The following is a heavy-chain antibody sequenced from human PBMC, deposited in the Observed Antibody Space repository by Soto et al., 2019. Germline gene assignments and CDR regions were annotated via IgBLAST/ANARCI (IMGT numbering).Heavy chain of an antibody. D-gene: IGHD6-19*01. V-gene: IGHV3-23*01. CDR1: GFTFSSYA. Sequence: SGGSLRLSCAASGFTFSSYAMSWVRQAPGKGLEWVSAISGSGGSTYYADSVKGRFTISRDNSKNTLYLQMNSLRAEDTAVYYCAKSKRRIAVAGTDNWFDPWGQGTLVTAPQ. CDR3: AKSKRRIAVAGTDNWFDP. J-gene: IGHJ5*02. CDR2: ISGSGGST.